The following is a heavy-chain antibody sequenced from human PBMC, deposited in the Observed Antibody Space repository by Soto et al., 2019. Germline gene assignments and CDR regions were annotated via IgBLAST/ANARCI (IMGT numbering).Heavy chain of an antibody. J-gene: IGHJ4*02. D-gene: IGHD6-19*01. Sequence: SLRLSCAASGFTFSIYGMHWVRQAPGKGLEWVAVISYDGSNKYYADSVKGRFTISRDNSKNTLYLQMNSLRAEDTAVYYCAIYSSGWYPLDYWGQGTLVTVSS. CDR1: GFTFSIYG. CDR3: AIYSSGWYPLDY. CDR2: ISYDGSNK. V-gene: IGHV3-30*03.